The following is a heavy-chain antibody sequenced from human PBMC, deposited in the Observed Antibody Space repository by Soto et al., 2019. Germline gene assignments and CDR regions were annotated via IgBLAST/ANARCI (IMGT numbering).Heavy chain of an antibody. V-gene: IGHV4-59*01. J-gene: IGHJ4*02. CDR1: GGSISSYY. Sequence: SETLSLTCAVSGGSISSYYWSWIRQPPGKGLEWIGYIYYSGSTNYNPSLKSRVTISVDTSKNQFSLKLSSVTAAYTAVYYCVRGDRDFRSGYYSARGPCDYWGQGTLVTVSS. CDR2: IYYSGST. CDR3: VRGDRDFRSGYYSARGPCDY. D-gene: IGHD3-3*01.